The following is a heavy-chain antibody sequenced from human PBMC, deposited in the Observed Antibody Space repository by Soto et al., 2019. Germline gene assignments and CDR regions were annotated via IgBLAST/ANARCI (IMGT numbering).Heavy chain of an antibody. V-gene: IGHV4-31*03. Sequence: QVQLQESGPGLVKPSQTLSLTCTVSGGSISSGGYYWSWIRQHPGKGLEWIGYIYYSGSTYYNPSLKNRVTISVDTSKNQFSLKLSSVTAADTAVYYCARGRDWGSEDWFDPWGQGTLVTVSS. CDR3: ARGRDWGSEDWFDP. CDR1: GGSISSGGYY. J-gene: IGHJ5*02. D-gene: IGHD7-27*01. CDR2: IYYSGST.